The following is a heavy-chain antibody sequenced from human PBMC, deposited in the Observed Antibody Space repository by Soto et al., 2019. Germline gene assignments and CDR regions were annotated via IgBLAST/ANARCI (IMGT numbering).Heavy chain of an antibody. CDR1: GFTLSSYW. J-gene: IGHJ4*02. V-gene: IGHV3-74*01. D-gene: IGHD2-15*01. CDR2: MNSDGSST. CDR3: ARVGCSGGSCSDY. Sequence: EVQLVESGGGLVQPGGSLRLSCAVSGFTLSSYWMHWVRQVPGKGLVWVSRMNSDGSSTSYADSVKGRFTISRDNAKNTLYLQMNSLRADDTGLYYCARVGCSGGSCSDYWGQGTLVTVTS.